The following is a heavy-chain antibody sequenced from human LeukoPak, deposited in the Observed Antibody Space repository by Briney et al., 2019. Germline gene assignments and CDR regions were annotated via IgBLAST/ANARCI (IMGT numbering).Heavy chain of an antibody. D-gene: IGHD3-10*02. CDR3: AELGITMIGGV. CDR2: ISSSGSTI. J-gene: IGHJ6*04. V-gene: IGHV3-48*03. Sequence: GGSLRLSCAASGFTFSNSAMSWVRQAPGKGLEWVSAISSSGSTIYYADSVKGRFTISRDNAKNSLYLQMNSLRAEDTAVYYCAELGITMIGGVWGKGTTVTTSS. CDR1: GFTFSNSA.